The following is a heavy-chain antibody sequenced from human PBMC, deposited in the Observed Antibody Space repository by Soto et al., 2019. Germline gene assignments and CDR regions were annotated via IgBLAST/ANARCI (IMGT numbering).Heavy chain of an antibody. Sequence: QVLLVQSGPEVKKPGASVKVSCKGSGYIFSSYGITWLRQAPGQGLEWMGWISPYNGDIKYAQKVQGRVTRTTDTFTSTAYMEVRSLRSDDTAVYFCARDRITIFDRDDMDVWGQGTTVIVSS. CDR3: ARDRITIFDRDDMDV. CDR1: GYIFSSYG. J-gene: IGHJ6*02. V-gene: IGHV1-18*01. CDR2: ISPYNGDI. D-gene: IGHD3-3*01.